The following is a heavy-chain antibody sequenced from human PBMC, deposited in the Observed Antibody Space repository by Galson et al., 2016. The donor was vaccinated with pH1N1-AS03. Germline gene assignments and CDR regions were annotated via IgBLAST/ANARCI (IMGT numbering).Heavy chain of an antibody. J-gene: IGHJ4*01. CDR2: LYWDGDK. V-gene: IGHV2-5*02. CDR3: VHGARAAAAGFFGY. D-gene: IGHD6-13*01. Sequence: PALVKPTQTLTLTCSFSGFSLTATGEGVGWIRQSPGKPLEWLALLYWDGDKRFRPSLQNRLTIRKDTSKKEVIFSVTDMDTADSATYYCVHGARAAAAGFFGYWGHGTRVTVSS. CDR1: GFSLTATGEG.